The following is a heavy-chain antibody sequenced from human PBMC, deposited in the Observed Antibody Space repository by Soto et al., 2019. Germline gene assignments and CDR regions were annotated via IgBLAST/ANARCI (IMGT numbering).Heavy chain of an antibody. Sequence: QITLKESGPPLVKPTQTLTLTCTFSGFPLSTSGVGVGWIRQPPGKALEWLALIYWDDDKRYSPSLKSRLTITKDTSKNQVVLTMTNMDPVDTATYYCAHYGDYRTAFDIWGQGTMVTVSS. D-gene: IGHD4-17*01. J-gene: IGHJ3*02. V-gene: IGHV2-5*02. CDR3: AHYGDYRTAFDI. CDR2: IYWDDDK. CDR1: GFPLSTSGVG.